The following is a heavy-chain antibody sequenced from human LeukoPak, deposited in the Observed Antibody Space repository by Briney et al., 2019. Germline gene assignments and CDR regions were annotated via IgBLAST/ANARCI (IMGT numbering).Heavy chain of an antibody. CDR3: ARDRKRNNMIVVAYDAFDI. CDR1: GYTFTSYG. CDR2: ISAYNGNT. J-gene: IGHJ3*02. D-gene: IGHD3-22*01. Sequence: GASVKVSCKASGYTFTSYGISWVRQAPGQGLEWMGWISAYNGNTNYAQKLQGRVTMTTDTSTSTVYMELSSLRSEDTAVYYCARDRKRNNMIVVAYDAFDIWGQGTMVTVSS. V-gene: IGHV1-18*01.